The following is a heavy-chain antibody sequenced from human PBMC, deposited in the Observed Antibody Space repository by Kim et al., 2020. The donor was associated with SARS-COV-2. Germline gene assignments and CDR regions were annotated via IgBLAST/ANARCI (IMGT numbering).Heavy chain of an antibody. CDR2: ISYSGTP. CDR1: GVSLSGSY. CDR3: VRSETYTRLRWTL. V-gene: IGHV4-59*01. Sequence: SETLSLTCNVSGVSLSGSYWSWIRQAPGKGLEWIGCISYSGTPTYDPSLKSRVTISIDTSKNQFSLNLKSVTAADTALYYCVRSETYTRLRWTLWGRGARVTVSS. J-gene: IGHJ2*01. D-gene: IGHD4-17*01.